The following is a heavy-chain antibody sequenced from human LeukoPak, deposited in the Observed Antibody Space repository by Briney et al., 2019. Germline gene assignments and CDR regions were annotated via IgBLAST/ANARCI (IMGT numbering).Heavy chain of an antibody. D-gene: IGHD3-22*01. CDR3: ARAETYYYDSSGYYPGVYYFDY. V-gene: IGHV1-18*01. Sequence: ASVKVSCKASGYTFTSYGISWVRQAPGQGLEWMGWISAYNGSTNYAQKLQGRVTMTTDTSTSTAYMELRSLRSDDTAVYYCARAETYYYDSSGYYPGVYYFDYWGQGTLVTVSS. CDR1: GYTFTSYG. CDR2: ISAYNGST. J-gene: IGHJ4*02.